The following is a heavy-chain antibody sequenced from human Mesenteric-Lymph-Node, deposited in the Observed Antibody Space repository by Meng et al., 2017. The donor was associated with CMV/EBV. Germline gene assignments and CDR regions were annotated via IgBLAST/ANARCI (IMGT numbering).Heavy chain of an antibody. V-gene: IGHV3-7*01. Sequence: GESLKISCAAPGFTFSKYWMSWVRQAPGKGLEWVANIKQDGSEKYYVDSVKGRFTISRDNAKNSLYLQMNGMRAEDTAVYYCASFGFYDTSGYFDYWGQGTLVTVSS. CDR2: IKQDGSEK. CDR3: ASFGFYDTSGYFDY. D-gene: IGHD3-22*01. CDR1: GFTFSKYW. J-gene: IGHJ4*02.